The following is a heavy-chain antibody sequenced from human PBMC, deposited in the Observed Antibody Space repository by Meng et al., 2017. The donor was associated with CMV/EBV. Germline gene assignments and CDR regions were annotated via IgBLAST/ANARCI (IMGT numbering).Heavy chain of an antibody. D-gene: IGHD6-6*01. J-gene: IGHJ4*02. V-gene: IGHV3-23*03. Sequence: GESLKISCAASGFTFSSYAMSWVRQASGKGLEWVSVIYSGGSSTYYADSVKGRFTISRDNSKNTLYLQMNSLRAEDTAVYYCARVKEQLVRGGVDYWGQGTLVTVSS. CDR2: IYSGGSST. CDR3: ARVKEQLVRGGVDY. CDR1: GFTFSSYA.